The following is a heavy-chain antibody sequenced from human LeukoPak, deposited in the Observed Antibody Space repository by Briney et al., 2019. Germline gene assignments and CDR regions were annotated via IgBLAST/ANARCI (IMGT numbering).Heavy chain of an antibody. CDR2: INPNSGGT. Sequence: GASVTVSCKASGYTFTGYYMHWVRQAPGQGLEWMGWINPNSGGTNYAQKLQGRVTMTRDTSISTAYMELSRLRSDDTAVYYCAREGSAGLDFDYWGQGTLVTVSS. J-gene: IGHJ4*02. V-gene: IGHV1-2*02. CDR1: GYTFTGYY. CDR3: AREGSAGLDFDY. D-gene: IGHD3/OR15-3a*01.